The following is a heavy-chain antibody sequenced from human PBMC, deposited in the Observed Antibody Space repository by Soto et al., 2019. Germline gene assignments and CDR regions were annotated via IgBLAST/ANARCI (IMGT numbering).Heavy chain of an antibody. CDR1: GDSIRSSTYQ. V-gene: IGHV4-39*01. Sequence: SETLSLTCTVSGDSIRSSTYQWGWMRQPPGRGLEWIGSACYSESTYYHPSLKRRVTIPVDACKNQFYLKVNSVTAADTAVYYCARHRNWKVDYWGQGTLVTVSS. J-gene: IGHJ4*02. CDR2: ACYSEST. D-gene: IGHD1-1*01. CDR3: ARHRNWKVDY.